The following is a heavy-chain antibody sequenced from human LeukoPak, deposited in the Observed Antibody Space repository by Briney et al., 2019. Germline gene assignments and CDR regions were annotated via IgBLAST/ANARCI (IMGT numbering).Heavy chain of an antibody. CDR3: ARHVLRGGTVFDY. CDR2: IQYSGNP. Sequence: SQTLSLTCTVSGGSISPHLGSCIRHPPGQVLEWNGYIQYSGNPHYIPSLGSRASISVDTSTNQVSLNLISVTAADTAVYYCARHVLRGGTVFDYWGQGTLVTVSS. D-gene: IGHD2-8*01. V-gene: IGHV4-59*08. J-gene: IGHJ4*02. CDR1: GGSISPHL.